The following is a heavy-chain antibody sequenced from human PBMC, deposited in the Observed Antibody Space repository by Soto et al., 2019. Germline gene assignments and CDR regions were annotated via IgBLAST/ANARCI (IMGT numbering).Heavy chain of an antibody. D-gene: IGHD3-10*01. J-gene: IGHJ4*02. Sequence: GGSLRLSCAASGFTFSSYGMHWVRQAPGKGLEWVAVISYDGSNKYYADSVKGRFTISRDNSKNTLYLQMNSLRAEDTAVYYCAKDLNNLWSFGYWGQGTLVTVSS. CDR2: ISYDGSNK. CDR3: AKDLNNLWSFGY. CDR1: GFTFSSYG. V-gene: IGHV3-30*18.